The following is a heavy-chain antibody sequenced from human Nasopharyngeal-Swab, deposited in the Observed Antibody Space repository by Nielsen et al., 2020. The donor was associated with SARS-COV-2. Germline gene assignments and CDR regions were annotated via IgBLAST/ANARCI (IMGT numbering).Heavy chain of an antibody. CDR3: PLRPRAGY. J-gene: IGHJ4*02. V-gene: IGHV3-21*01. CDR2: ITSSSTYM. Sequence: WIRQPPGKGLEWVSSITSSSTYMYYTDSVEGRFTISRDNAKNSLFLQMNRLRGAAPAVFYCPLRPRAGYWGQGTLVTVSS.